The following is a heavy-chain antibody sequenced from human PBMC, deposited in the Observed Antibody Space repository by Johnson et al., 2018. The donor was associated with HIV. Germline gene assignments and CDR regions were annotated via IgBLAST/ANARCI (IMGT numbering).Heavy chain of an antibody. CDR3: ARDRGWTYTLHDGAFDI. CDR1: GFSFSDYY. Sequence: QVQLVESGGGLVKPGGSLRLSCAASGFSFSDYYMSWIRQAPGKGLEWVSYIRSSGSTIYYADSVKGRFTIFRDNAKISLYLQMNSLRAEDTAVYYCARDRGWTYTLHDGAFDIWGQGTMVTVSS. CDR2: IRSSGSTI. J-gene: IGHJ3*02. D-gene: IGHD2-2*02. V-gene: IGHV3-11*04.